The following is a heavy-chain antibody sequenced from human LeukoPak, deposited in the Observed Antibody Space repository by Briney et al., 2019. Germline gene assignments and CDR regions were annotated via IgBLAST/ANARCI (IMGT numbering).Heavy chain of an antibody. CDR2: INQDGSEK. CDR3: ARARFGSFRGIDI. D-gene: IGHD1-26*01. J-gene: IGHJ3*02. V-gene: IGHV3-7*01. CDR1: GFTFSSYW. Sequence: PGGPLRLSCAASGFTFSSYWMSWLRQAPGKGLEWVANINQDGSEKYYVDSVKGRFTISRDNAKNSLYLQMNSLRAEDTAVYYCARARFGSFRGIDIWGQGTMVTVSS.